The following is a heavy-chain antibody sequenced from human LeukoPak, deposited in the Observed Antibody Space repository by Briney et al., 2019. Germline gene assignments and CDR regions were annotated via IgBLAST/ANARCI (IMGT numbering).Heavy chain of an antibody. CDR1: GFTFSSYW. CDR2: IKQDGSEK. D-gene: IGHD3-22*01. J-gene: IGHJ4*02. V-gene: IGHV3-7*01. Sequence: GGSLRLSCAASGFTFSSYWMSWVRQAPGKGLEWVANIKQDGSEKYYVDSVKGRFTISRDNAKNSLYLQMNSLRAEDTAVYYCARNLHYYDSXGXXLXXXXDYWGXXTXVTVSS. CDR3: ARNLHYYDSXGXXLXXXXDY.